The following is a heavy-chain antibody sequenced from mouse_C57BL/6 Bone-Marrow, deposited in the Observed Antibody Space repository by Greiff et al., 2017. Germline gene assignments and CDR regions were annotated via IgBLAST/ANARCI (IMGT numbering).Heavy chain of an antibody. V-gene: IGHV1-82*01. CDR2: IYPGDGDT. J-gene: IGHJ2*01. CDR3: ARNDYGSRRDY. CDR1: GYAFSSSW. Sequence: QVQLQQSGPELVKPGASVKISCKASGYAFSSSWMNWVKQRPGKGLEWIGRIYPGDGDTNYNGKFKGKATLTAEKSSSTAYMQLSSLTSEDSAVYFCARNDYGSRRDYWGQGTTLTVSS. D-gene: IGHD1-1*01.